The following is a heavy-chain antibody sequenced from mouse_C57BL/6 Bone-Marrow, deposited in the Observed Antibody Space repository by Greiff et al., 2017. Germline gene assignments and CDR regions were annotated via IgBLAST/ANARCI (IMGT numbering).Heavy chain of an antibody. J-gene: IGHJ2*01. CDR3: ARSHSFYYDSSLFDY. CDR1: GYSFTGYF. D-gene: IGHD1-1*01. CDR2: INPYNGDT. Sequence: EVKLVESGPELVKPGDSVKISCKASGYSFTGYFMNWVMQSHGKSLEWIGRINPYNGDTFYNQKFKGNATLTVDNTSSTAHMERRSRTSEDSAFYYCARSHSFYYDSSLFDYWGQGTTLTVSS. V-gene: IGHV1-20*01.